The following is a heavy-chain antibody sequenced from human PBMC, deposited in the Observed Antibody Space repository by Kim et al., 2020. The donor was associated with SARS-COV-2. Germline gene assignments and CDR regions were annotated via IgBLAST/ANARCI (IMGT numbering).Heavy chain of an antibody. CDR1: GYTFTSYA. D-gene: IGHD2-15*01. CDR2: INTNTGNP. CDR3: ARGLPKKYCSGGSCYVWFDP. Sequence: ASVKVSCKASGYTFTSYAMNWVRQAPGQGLEWMGWINTNTGNPTYAQGFTGRFVFSLDTSVSTAYLQISSLKAEDTAVYYCARGLPKKYCSGGSCYVWFDPLGQGTLVTVSS. V-gene: IGHV7-4-1*02. J-gene: IGHJ5*02.